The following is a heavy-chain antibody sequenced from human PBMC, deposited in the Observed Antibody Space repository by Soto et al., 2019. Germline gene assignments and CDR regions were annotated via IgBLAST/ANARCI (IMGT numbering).Heavy chain of an antibody. J-gene: IGHJ4*02. V-gene: IGHV1-3*01. CDR3: ASGLPGYFDN. CDR1: GYTFTSYS. CDR2: INAGCGYT. D-gene: IGHD4-17*01. Sequence: QVQLVQSGAEVKKPGASVKVSCKASGYTFTSYSMHWVRQAPGQSLEWLGWINAGCGYTTYSQKFQGRVTLTRDKSATTAYMELSSLRSEDTAVYYCASGLPGYFDNWGQGTLVTVSS.